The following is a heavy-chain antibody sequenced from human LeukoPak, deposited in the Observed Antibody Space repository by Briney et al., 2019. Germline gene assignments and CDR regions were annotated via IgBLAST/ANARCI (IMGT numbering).Heavy chain of an antibody. J-gene: IGHJ4*02. CDR2: INSSGGST. CDR3: AKVSSSNAF. Sequence: GGSLRLSCAASGFAFSNYAMTWVRQAPGKGLEWVSAINSSGGSTYYADSVKGRFTISRDNSKNTLFLQMNSLRAEDTAVYYCAKVSSSNAFWGQGTLVTVSS. CDR1: GFAFSNYA. D-gene: IGHD4-11*01. V-gene: IGHV3-23*01.